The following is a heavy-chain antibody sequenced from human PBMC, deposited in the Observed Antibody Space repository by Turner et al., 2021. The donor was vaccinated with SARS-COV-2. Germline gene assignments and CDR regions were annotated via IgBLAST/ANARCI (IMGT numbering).Heavy chain of an antibody. CDR2: IYSSWST. J-gene: IGHJ5*02. CDR3: ATSLGRGYNWFDP. D-gene: IGHD1-26*01. Sequence: QVQLQESGPGLVKPSETLSLTCTVSGGSISSYYWNWIRQPPGKGLEWIGYIYSSWSTNYSPSLKSRVTISVDTSKNQFSLKLTSVTAADTAVYYCATSLGRGYNWFDPWGQGTLVTVSS. V-gene: IGHV4-59*08. CDR1: GGSISSYY.